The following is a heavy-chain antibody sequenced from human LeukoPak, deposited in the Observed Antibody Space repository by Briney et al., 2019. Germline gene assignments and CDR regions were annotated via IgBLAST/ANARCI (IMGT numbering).Heavy chain of an antibody. Sequence: SETLSLTCEVYGVPFSDYHWSWIRQSPGKGLEWIGEINHSGSTNYSPSLNNRVTMSVDISKNQFSLKLNSVAAADTAVYYCARGRLREPRALYYYMDVWGKGTTVIVSS. CDR1: GVPFSDYH. V-gene: IGHV4-34*01. CDR3: ARGRLREPRALYYYMDV. CDR2: INHSGST. J-gene: IGHJ6*03. D-gene: IGHD1-26*01.